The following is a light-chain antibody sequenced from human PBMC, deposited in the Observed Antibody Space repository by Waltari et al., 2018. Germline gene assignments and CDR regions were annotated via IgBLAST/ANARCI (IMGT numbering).Light chain of an antibody. V-gene: IGKV4-1*01. Sequence: DIVMTQSPDSLAVSLGERATINCKSSQALFYTSNNNNYLAWYQQKPGQPPKLLIHWASTRESGVPDRFSGSGSGTDFTLTISSLQAEDVAVYYCQQYYKIPLTFGQGTQLEIK. CDR2: WAS. J-gene: IGKJ5*01. CDR3: QQYYKIPLT. CDR1: QALFYTSNNNNY.